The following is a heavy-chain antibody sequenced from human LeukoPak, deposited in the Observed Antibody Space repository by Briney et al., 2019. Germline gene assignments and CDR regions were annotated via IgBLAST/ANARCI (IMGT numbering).Heavy chain of an antibody. CDR1: GFTFSSYA. Sequence: PGRSLRLSCAASGFTFSSYAMHLVRQAPGKGLEWVAVISYDGSNKYYADSVKGRFTISRDNSKNTLYLQMNSLRAEDTAVYYCAFSGSYSAFDIWGQGTMVTVSS. D-gene: IGHD1-26*01. V-gene: IGHV3-30-3*01. CDR3: AFSGSYSAFDI. CDR2: ISYDGSNK. J-gene: IGHJ3*02.